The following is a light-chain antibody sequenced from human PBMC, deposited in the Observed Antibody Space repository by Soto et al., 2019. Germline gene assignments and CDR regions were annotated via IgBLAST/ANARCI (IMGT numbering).Light chain of an antibody. V-gene: IGKV3-15*01. CDR3: QQYSRWPPT. J-gene: IGKJ1*01. Sequence: EVVMTQSPATLSVSPGESATLSCRASQGIDSYLAWYQQKPGQVPRLLIYEASTRATGIPARFSGSGSGTEFTLTFSSLQSEDFAVYYCQQYSRWPPTFGQGTKVEIK. CDR2: EAS. CDR1: QGIDSY.